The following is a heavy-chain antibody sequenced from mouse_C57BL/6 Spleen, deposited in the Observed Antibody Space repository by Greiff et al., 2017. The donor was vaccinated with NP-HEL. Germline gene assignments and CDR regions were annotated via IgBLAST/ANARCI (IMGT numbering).Heavy chain of an antibody. V-gene: IGHV1-82*01. Sequence: QVQLKESGPELVKPGASVKISCKASGYAFSSSWMNWVRQRPGKGLEWIGRIYPGDGDTNYNGKFKGKATLTADKSSSTAYMQLSSLTSEDSAVYFCAKGLDAMDYWGQGTSVTVSS. CDR2: IYPGDGDT. CDR3: AKGLDAMDY. J-gene: IGHJ4*01. CDR1: GYAFSSSW. D-gene: IGHD2-2*01.